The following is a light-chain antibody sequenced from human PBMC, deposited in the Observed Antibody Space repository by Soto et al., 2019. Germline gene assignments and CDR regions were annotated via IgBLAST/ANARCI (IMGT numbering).Light chain of an antibody. Sequence: QCVLTQPPSASGAPGQPVTISCTGTSSDVGGYNYVSWCQQHPGKAPKLMIYEVSKRPSGVPDRFSGSKSGNTASLTVSGLQAEDEADYYCSSYAGSSNFYVFGTGTKVTVL. CDR3: SSYAGSSNFYV. CDR2: EVS. CDR1: SSDVGGYNY. V-gene: IGLV2-8*01. J-gene: IGLJ1*01.